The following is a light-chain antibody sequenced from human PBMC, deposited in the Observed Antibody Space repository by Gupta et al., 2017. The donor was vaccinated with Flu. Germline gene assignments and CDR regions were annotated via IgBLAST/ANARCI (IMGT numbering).Light chain of an antibody. J-gene: IGKJ1*01. V-gene: IGKV3-15*01. CDR2: GAS. CDR3: QADISCPRT. Sequence: WWQHRPGQAPRVLITGASTAATGIPARFSGSGSGTEFTLTIDNLHSEDFAIYYCQADISCPRTFGQGTAVDFK.